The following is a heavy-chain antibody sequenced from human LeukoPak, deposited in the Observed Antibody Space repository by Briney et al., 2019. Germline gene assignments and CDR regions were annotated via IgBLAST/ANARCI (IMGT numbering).Heavy chain of an antibody. CDR2: IYYSGST. CDR1: GGSISSYY. D-gene: IGHD3-22*01. V-gene: IGHV4-59*01. Sequence: SETLSLTCTVSGGSISSYYWSWIRQPPGKGLEWIGYIYYSGSTNYNPSLKSRVTISVDTSKNQFSLKLSSVTAADTAVYYCASLSGWLLLNWGQGTLVTVSS. J-gene: IGHJ4*02. CDR3: ASLSGWLLLN.